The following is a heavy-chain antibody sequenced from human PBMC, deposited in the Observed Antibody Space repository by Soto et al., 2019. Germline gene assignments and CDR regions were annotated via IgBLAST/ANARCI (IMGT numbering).Heavy chain of an antibody. V-gene: IGHV4-59*01. CDR1: GGSISGYC. Sequence: QVQLQDSGPGLVKPSETLSLTCTVSGGSISGYCWSWIRQPPGTGLEWIGSICHSGSTNYRRSLKSRVTISVDTSKYQYPLQLSSVTAAETAVDYCARSYGDYVLDYWGQGTGVTVSS. CDR2: ICHSGST. J-gene: IGHJ4*02. D-gene: IGHD4-17*01. CDR3: ARSYGDYVLDY.